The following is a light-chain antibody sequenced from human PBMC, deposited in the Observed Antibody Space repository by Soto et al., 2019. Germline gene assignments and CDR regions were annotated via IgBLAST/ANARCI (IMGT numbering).Light chain of an antibody. V-gene: IGLV1-51*01. CDR2: DNY. CDR1: ISNIGNKY. J-gene: IGLJ2*01. CDR3: GTWDTSLSAVV. Sequence: QSVLTQPPSVSAAPGQTVTLSCSGSISNIGNKYVSWFQQFPGTAPKLLIYDNYKRPSGIPDRFSGSKPGTSATLGITGLQTGDEADYYCGTWDTSLSAVVFGGGTKVTVL.